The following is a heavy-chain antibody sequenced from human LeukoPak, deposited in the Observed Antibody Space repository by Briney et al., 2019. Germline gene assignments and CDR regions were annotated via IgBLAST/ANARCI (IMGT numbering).Heavy chain of an antibody. J-gene: IGHJ4*02. CDR1: GDSISGYY. CDR3: ARHYVFVSGGSSFDY. V-gene: IGHV4-59*08. CDR2: VYFSGNT. D-gene: IGHD3-3*01. Sequence: PSETLSLTCTVSGDSISGYYWSWIRQPPGEGLQWIGFVYFSGNTNYSPSLKSRLTISLDTSKNQFSLKLTSVAAADTAVYYCARHYVFVSGGSSFDYWGQGTLVTVSS.